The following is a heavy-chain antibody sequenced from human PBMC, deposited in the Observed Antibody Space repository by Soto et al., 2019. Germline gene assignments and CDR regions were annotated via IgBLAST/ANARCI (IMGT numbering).Heavy chain of an antibody. CDR3: AKASGRVHYGMHV. CDR2: IRGRGGGT. V-gene: IGHV3-23*01. CDR1: GFPFSMFA. J-gene: IGHJ6*02. Sequence: EVQVLESGGGSVQPGGSLRLSCAASGFPFSMFAMNWVRQAPGKGLEWVSGIRGRGGGTYYADSVKGRFTISRDDSRNMLYLEMNTLRGEDTAVYYCAKASGRVHYGMHVWGQGTTVTVS. D-gene: IGHD3-10*01.